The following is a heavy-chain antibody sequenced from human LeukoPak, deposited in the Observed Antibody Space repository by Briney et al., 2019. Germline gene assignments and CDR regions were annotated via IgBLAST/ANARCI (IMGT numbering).Heavy chain of an antibody. CDR1: GYSISSGYY. V-gene: IGHV4-38-2*01. Sequence: SETLSLTCAVSGYSISSGYYWGWIRQPPGKGLEWIGSIYHSGSTYYNPSLKSRVTISVDTSKNQFSLKLSSVTAADTAVYYCARGQQWLGNDYWGQGTLVTVSS. D-gene: IGHD6-19*01. J-gene: IGHJ4*02. CDR2: IYHSGST. CDR3: ARGQQWLGNDY.